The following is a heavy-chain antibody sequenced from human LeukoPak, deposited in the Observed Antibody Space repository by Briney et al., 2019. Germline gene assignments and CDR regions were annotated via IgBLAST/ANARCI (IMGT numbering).Heavy chain of an antibody. J-gene: IGHJ5*02. V-gene: IGHV3-11*01. CDR3: TTVGIWRTVTGEDR. Sequence: GGSLRLSCAASEFTFSDFYMRWIRQAPGKGLEWISYISSTGNTIYYADSVKGRFTISRDNAKSSLYPQMDSLKTEDTAVYYCTTVGIWRTVTGEDRWGQGTLVAVSS. CDR1: EFTFSDFY. D-gene: IGHD3-3*01. CDR2: ISSTGNTI.